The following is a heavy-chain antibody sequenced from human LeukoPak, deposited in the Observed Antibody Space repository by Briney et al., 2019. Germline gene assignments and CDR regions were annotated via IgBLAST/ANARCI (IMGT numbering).Heavy chain of an antibody. D-gene: IGHD2-21*01. CDR1: GFTFGSYA. J-gene: IGHJ6*03. Sequence: GGSLRLSCAASGFTFGSYAMSWVRQAPVKGLEWVSAISGSGGSTYYADSVKGRFTISRDNSKNTLYLQMNSLRAEDTAVYYCAKAYCGGDCYSAYYYYYMDVWGKGTTVTVSS. CDR3: AKAYCGGDCYSAYYYYYMDV. V-gene: IGHV3-23*01. CDR2: ISGSGGST.